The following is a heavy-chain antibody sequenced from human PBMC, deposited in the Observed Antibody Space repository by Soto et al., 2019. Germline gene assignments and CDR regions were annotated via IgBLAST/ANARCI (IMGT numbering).Heavy chain of an antibody. J-gene: IGHJ4*02. Sequence: EVQLLESGGALVHPGGSRRLSCEASGFTFSSYAMSWVPQAPGKGLEWVSAISGSGGSTYYADSVKGRFTISRDNSKNTLYLQMNSLRAEDTAVYYCVRGSSWYDYWGQGTLVTVSS. V-gene: IGHV3-23*01. CDR1: GFTFSSYA. CDR3: VRGSSWYDY. CDR2: ISGSGGST. D-gene: IGHD6-13*01.